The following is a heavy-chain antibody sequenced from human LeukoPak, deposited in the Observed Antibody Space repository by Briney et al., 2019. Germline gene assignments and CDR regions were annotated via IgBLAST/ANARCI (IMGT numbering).Heavy chain of an antibody. J-gene: IGHJ4*02. CDR2: IYHSGST. D-gene: IGHD3-3*01. CDR3: ARLVRFLEWLPS. V-gene: IGHV4-38-2*01. CDR1: DYSISSGYY. Sequence: PSETLSLTCAVSDYSISSGYYWGWIRQPPGKGLEWIGSIYHSGSTYYNPSLKSRVTISVDTSKNQFSLKLSSVTAADTAVYYCARLVRFLEWLPSWGQGTLVTVSS.